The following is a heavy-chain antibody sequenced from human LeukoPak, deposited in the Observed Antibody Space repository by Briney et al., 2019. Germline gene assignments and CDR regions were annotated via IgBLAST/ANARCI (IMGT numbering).Heavy chain of an antibody. CDR1: GFTVSSNY. J-gene: IGHJ4*02. D-gene: IGHD6-13*01. CDR2: IYSGGST. Sequence: SGGSLRLSCAASGFTVSSNYMSWVRQAPGKGLEWVSVIYSGGSTYYADSVKGRFTISRDNSKNTLYLQMNSLRAEDTAVYCCAREQVGIAAAGYFDYWGQGTLVTVSS. V-gene: IGHV3-66*01. CDR3: AREQVGIAAAGYFDY.